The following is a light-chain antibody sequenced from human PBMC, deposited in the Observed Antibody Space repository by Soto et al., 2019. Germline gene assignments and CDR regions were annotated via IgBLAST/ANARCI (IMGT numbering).Light chain of an antibody. J-gene: IGLJ1*01. CDR3: SSYTSSSTPFYV. CDR2: DVS. V-gene: IGLV2-14*01. Sequence: QSALTQPASVSGSPGQSITISCTGTSSDVGGYNYVSWYQQHPGKAPKLMIYDVSNRPSGVSNRFSGSKSGNTASLTISGLQAEDEADYYCSSYTSSSTPFYVFATG. CDR1: SSDVGGYNY.